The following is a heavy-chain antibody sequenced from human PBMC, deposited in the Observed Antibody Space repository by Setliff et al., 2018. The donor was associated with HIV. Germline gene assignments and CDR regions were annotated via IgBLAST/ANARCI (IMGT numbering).Heavy chain of an antibody. J-gene: IGHJ5*02. Sequence: SETLSLTCTVSGGSISSYYWNWIRQPPGKGLEWIGEINHSGSTNYNPSLKSRVTMSVDTSKNQFSLKLSSVIAADTAVYYCARAPGPYGDYNWFDPWGQGALVTVSS. V-gene: IGHV4-59*01. CDR3: ARAPGPYGDYNWFDP. CDR1: GGSISSYY. CDR2: INHSGST. D-gene: IGHD4-17*01.